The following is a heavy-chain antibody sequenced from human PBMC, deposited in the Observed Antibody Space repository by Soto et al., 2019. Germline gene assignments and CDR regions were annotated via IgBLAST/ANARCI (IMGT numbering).Heavy chain of an antibody. V-gene: IGHV3-23*01. CDR2: SSGSGDTT. CDR3: AKVKTWTYLDY. CDR1: GFTFSTYA. D-gene: IGHD5-12*01. Sequence: EVQLLESGGGLVQPGGSLRLSCAASGFTFSTYAMSWVRQAPGKGLEWVSASSGSGDTTYYADSVKGRFTISRDNSKSTLYLQMSSLRAEDTAVYYCAKVKTWTYLDYWGQGTLVTVSS. J-gene: IGHJ4*02.